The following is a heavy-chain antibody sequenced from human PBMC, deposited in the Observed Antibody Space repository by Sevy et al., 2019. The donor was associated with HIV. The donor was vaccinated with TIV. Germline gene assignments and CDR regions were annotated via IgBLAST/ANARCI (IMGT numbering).Heavy chain of an antibody. CDR2: ISYDGSNK. J-gene: IGHJ3*02. CDR1: GFTFSSYG. D-gene: IGHD3-10*01. CDR3: AKALLWFGELRGDAFDI. Sequence: GGSLRLSCAASGFTFSSYGMHWVRQAPGKGLEWVAVISYDGSNKYYADSVKGRFTISRDNSKNTLYLQMNSLRAEDTAVYYCAKALLWFGELRGDAFDIWGQGTMVTVSS. V-gene: IGHV3-30*18.